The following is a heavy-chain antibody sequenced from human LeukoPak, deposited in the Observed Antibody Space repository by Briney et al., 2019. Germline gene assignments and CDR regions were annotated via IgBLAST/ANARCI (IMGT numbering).Heavy chain of an antibody. V-gene: IGHV3-23*01. Sequence: PGGSLRLSCAASGFTFSSYAMGWVRQAPGKGLEWVSAISGSGGSTYYADSVKGRFTISRDNSKNTLYLQMNSLRAEDTAIYYCARANHFDYYDSSGYYGIDYWGQGTLVTVSS. CDR3: ARANHFDYYDSSGYYGIDY. CDR1: GFTFSSYA. CDR2: ISGSGGST. D-gene: IGHD3-22*01. J-gene: IGHJ4*02.